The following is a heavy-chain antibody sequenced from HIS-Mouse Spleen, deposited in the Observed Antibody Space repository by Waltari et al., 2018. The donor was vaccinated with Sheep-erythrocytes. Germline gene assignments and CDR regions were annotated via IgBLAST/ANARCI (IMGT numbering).Heavy chain of an antibody. J-gene: IGHJ4*02. CDR2: IYYSGGT. CDR1: GGSISSSSYY. CDR3: ARLYYYDSSGYYFDY. V-gene: IGHV4-39*01. Sequence: QLQLQESGPGLVKPSETLSLTCTVSGGSISSSSYYWGWIRQPPGKGLEWIGSIYYSGGTYYNPSLKRRVTISVDTSKNQFSLKLSSVTAADTAVYYCARLYYYDSSGYYFDYWGQGTLVTVSS. D-gene: IGHD3-22*01.